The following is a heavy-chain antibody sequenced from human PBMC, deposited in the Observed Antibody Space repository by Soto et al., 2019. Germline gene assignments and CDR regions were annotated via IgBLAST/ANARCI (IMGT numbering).Heavy chain of an antibody. CDR2: IYYSGST. Sequence: SETLSLTCTVSGGSISSGDYYWSWIRQPPGKGLEWIGYIYYSGSTYYNPSLKSRVTISVDTSKNQFSLKLSSVTAADTAVYYCARAWAGFWSGYFFPDYWGQGTLVTVSS. CDR3: ARAWAGFWSGYFFPDY. CDR1: GGSISSGDYY. J-gene: IGHJ4*02. D-gene: IGHD3-3*01. V-gene: IGHV4-30-4*01.